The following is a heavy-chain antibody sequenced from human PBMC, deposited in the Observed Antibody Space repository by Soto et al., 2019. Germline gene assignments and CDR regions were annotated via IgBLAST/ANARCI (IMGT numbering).Heavy chain of an antibody. CDR1: GFTLSTYV. J-gene: IGHJ5*02. CDR2: ISYDGSNK. V-gene: IGHV3-30*09. CDR3: VREPSVDL. Sequence: PGGSLRLSCVASGFTLSTYVINWVRQAPGKGLEWVAVISYDGSNKYYADSVKGRFAISRDNSRNTLYLQMNSLRGEDTAVYYCVREPSVDLWGQGTLVTVSS.